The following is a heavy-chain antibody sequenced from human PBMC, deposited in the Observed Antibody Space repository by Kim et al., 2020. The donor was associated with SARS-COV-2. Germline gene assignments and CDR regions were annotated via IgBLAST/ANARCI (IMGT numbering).Heavy chain of an antibody. J-gene: IGHJ4*02. Sequence: GGSLRLSCAASGFTFSDNYMSWIRQAPGKGLEWVSYISSSSSYTIYADSVKGRFTISRDNAKNSLYLQMNSLRAEDTAVYYCARPHNWNPYYFDYWGQGALVTVSS. CDR2: ISSSSSYT. CDR1: GFTFSDNY. V-gene: IGHV3-11*06. D-gene: IGHD1-20*01. CDR3: ARPHNWNPYYFDY.